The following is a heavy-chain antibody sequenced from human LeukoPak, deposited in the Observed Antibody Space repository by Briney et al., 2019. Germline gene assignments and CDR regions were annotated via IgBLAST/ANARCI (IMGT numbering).Heavy chain of an antibody. V-gene: IGHV3-74*01. CDR1: GFNFSKHW. J-gene: IGHJ4*02. CDR2: INTDGTVT. CDR3: ATKQWLAAPPDF. D-gene: IGHD6-19*01. Sequence: GGSLRLSCAASGFNFSKHWMLWVRQAPGKGLESVSRINTDGTVTTYADSVKGRFTVSRDNADNTMFLQMNSVRDEDTAVYYCATKQWLAAPPDFGGQGTPVTVSS.